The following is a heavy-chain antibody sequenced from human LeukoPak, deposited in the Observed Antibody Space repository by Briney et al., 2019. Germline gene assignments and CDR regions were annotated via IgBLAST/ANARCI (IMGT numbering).Heavy chain of an antibody. Sequence: GGSLRLSCAASGFTFSDYYMSWIRQAPGKGLEWVSYISSSSSTIFYVDSVKGRFTISRDNSKNALYLQMNSLRAEDTAVYYCAREIVGAMTGAFDIWGQGTMVTVSS. CDR2: ISSSSSTI. J-gene: IGHJ3*02. CDR1: GFTFSDYY. CDR3: AREIVGAMTGAFDI. D-gene: IGHD1-26*01. V-gene: IGHV3-11*04.